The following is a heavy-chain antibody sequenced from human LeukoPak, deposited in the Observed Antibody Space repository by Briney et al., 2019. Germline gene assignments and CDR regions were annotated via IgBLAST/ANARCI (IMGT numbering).Heavy chain of an antibody. CDR1: GGSISSYY. J-gene: IGHJ4*02. D-gene: IGHD2-8*01. CDR3: ARHSYAGSQYYFDY. V-gene: IGHV4-59*08. CDR2: IYYSGST. Sequence: SETLSLTCTVSGGSISSYYWSWIRQPPGKGLEWIGYIYYSGSTNCNPSLKSRVTISVDTSKNQFSLKLSSVTAADTAVYYCARHSYAGSQYYFDYWGQGTLVTVSS.